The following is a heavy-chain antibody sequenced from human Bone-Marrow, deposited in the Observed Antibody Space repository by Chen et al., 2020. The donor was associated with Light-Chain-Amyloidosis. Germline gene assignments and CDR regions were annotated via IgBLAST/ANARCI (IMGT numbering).Heavy chain of an antibody. CDR2: VWYDGSKK. Sequence: QVQLVESGGGAVQPGKSLRLSCAASGFLFNTYAMHWVRQAPGKGLAWVATVWYDGSKKQYGGSVKGRFTISRDNSKNTIYLQMNNLTVEDTAVYFCARDRPKLGVWYFDLWGRGTLLTVSS. CDR1: GFLFNTYA. V-gene: IGHV3-33*01. D-gene: IGHD3-16*01. J-gene: IGHJ2*01. CDR3: ARDRPKLGVWYFDL.